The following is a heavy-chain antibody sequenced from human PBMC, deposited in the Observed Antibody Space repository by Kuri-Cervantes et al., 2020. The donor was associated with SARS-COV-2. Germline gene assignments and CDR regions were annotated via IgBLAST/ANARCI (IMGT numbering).Heavy chain of an antibody. Sequence: SETLSLTCTVSGGSISSYYWSWIRQPPGKGLEWIGSIYYSGSTYYNPSLKSRVTISVDTSKNQFSLKLSSVTAADTAVYYCARERLVHDYGDSAFDYWGQGTLVTVSS. CDR1: GGSISSYY. D-gene: IGHD4-17*01. CDR3: ARERLVHDYGDSAFDY. CDR2: IYYSGST. V-gene: IGHV4-59*12. J-gene: IGHJ4*02.